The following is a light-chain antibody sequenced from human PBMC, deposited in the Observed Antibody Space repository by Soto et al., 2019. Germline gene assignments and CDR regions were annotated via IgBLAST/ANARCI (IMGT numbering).Light chain of an antibody. CDR1: ESVSDNY. V-gene: IGKV3-20*01. CDR3: QQYGSSPLT. Sequence: EIVLTQSPGTLSLSPGERATLSCRASESVSDNYLAWYQQRSGQAPRLIIYGASSMASAVPDRFSGSGSGADFTLTIRRLEPEDFAVYYCQQYGSSPLTFGGGTKVEIK. J-gene: IGKJ4*01. CDR2: GAS.